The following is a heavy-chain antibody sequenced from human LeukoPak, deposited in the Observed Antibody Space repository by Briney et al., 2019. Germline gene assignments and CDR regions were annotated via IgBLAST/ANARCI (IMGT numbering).Heavy chain of an antibody. J-gene: IGHJ4*02. D-gene: IGHD3-22*01. CDR3: ARGYDTTGYFSY. CDR2: IDTNTGNP. V-gene: IGHV7-4-1*02. Sequence: GASVKVSCKTSGYTFSNYGISWVRQAPGQGLEWMGWIDTNTGNPTYAQGFIGRFVFSLDTSVTTAYLQISSLKAEDTAVYYCARGYDTTGYFSYWGQGTLVAVSS. CDR1: GYTFSNYG.